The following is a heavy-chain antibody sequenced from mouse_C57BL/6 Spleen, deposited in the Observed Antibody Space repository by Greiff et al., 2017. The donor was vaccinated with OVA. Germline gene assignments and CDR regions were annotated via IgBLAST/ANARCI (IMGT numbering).Heavy chain of an antibody. CDR1: GYAFSSSW. CDR3: TRSRGYDSYYFDY. CDR2: IYPGDGDT. Sequence: QVQLQQSGPELVKPGASVKISCKASGYAFSSSWMNWVKQRPGKGLEWIGRIYPGDGDTNYNGKFKGKATLTADKSSSTAYMQLSSLTSEDSAVYFCTRSRGYDSYYFDYWGQGTTLTVSS. V-gene: IGHV1-82*01. D-gene: IGHD2-2*01. J-gene: IGHJ2*01.